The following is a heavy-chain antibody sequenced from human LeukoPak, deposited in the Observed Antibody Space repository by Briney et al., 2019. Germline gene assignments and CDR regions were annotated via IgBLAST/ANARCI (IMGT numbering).Heavy chain of an antibody. D-gene: IGHD5-24*01. V-gene: IGHV1-69*13. CDR3: ASARDGYNWGFDY. CDR1: GGTFNNYA. Sequence: SVKVSCKASGGTFNNYAISWVRQAPGQGLEWMGGIIPIFGTTNYAQKFQGRVTITADESTSTAYMELSSLRSEDAAVYYCASARDGYNWGFDYWGQGTLVTVSS. J-gene: IGHJ4*02. CDR2: IIPIFGTT.